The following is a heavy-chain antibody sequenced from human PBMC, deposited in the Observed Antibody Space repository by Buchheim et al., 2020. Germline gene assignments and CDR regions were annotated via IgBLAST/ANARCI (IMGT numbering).Heavy chain of an antibody. CDR1: GFTFSSYG. CDR2: IRYDGSNK. CDR3: AKDSLGYYDSSGYNPRWYYYGMDV. J-gene: IGHJ6*02. V-gene: IGHV3-30*02. Sequence: QVQLVESGGGVVQPGRSLRLSCAASGFTFSSYGMHWVRQAPGKGLEWVAFIRYDGSNKYYADSVKGRFTISRANSKNTLYLQMNSLRAEDTAVYYCAKDSLGYYDSSGYNPRWYYYGMDVWGQGTT. D-gene: IGHD3-22*01.